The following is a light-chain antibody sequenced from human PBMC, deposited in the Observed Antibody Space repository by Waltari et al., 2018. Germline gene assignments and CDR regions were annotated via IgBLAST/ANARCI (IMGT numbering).Light chain of an antibody. Sequence: DIQMNQSPSSLSASVGHRVTLTCRASQGISNYLAWYQQKPGKVPKLLIKAASTLQSGVPSRFSGSGSGTEFTLTISSLQPEDFATYYCQNYDSAPLTFGPGTKVDIK. CDR2: AAS. J-gene: IGKJ3*01. CDR1: QGISNY. V-gene: IGKV1-27*01. CDR3: QNYDSAPLT.